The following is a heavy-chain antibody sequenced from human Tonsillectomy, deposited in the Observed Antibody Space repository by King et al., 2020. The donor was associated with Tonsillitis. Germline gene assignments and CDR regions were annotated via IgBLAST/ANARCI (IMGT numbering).Heavy chain of an antibody. D-gene: IGHD3-22*01. CDR1: GASISSHY. Sequence: VQLQESGPGLVKPSETLSLTCTVSGASISSHYWSWIRQPPGKGLGWIGFISNTGSPYYNPSLQSRFSMSVDTSKNQFILKMTYVTAADTAVYYCARTGYYDTSGYYPAWGQGALVPVSA. CDR2: ISNTGSP. V-gene: IGHV4-59*11. CDR3: ARTGYYDTSGYYPA. J-gene: IGHJ5*02.